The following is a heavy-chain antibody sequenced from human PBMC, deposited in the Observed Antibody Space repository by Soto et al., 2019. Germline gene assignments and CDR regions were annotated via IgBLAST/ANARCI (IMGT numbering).Heavy chain of an antibody. V-gene: IGHV3-74*01. CDR3: ARGSRRPWLVPPRG. CDR2: INSDGSST. J-gene: IGHJ4*02. D-gene: IGHD6-19*01. CDR1: GFTFSSYW. Sequence: EVQLVESGGGLVQPGGSVRLSCAASGFTFSSYWMHWVRQAPGKGLVWVSRINSDGSSTSYADSVKGRCTISRDNAKNPLSLEMNSLRAGDTAVYYCARGSRRPWLVPPRGGGQGTLVTVSS.